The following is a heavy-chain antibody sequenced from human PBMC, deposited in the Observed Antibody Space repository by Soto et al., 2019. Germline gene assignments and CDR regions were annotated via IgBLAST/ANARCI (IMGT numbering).Heavy chain of an antibody. CDR3: AKGHERRSRIVGATYAC. V-gene: IGHV3-23*01. CDR1: GFTFSSYA. J-gene: IGHJ4*02. D-gene: IGHD1-26*01. Sequence: EVQLLESGGGLVQPGGSLRLSCAASGFTFSSYAMSWVRQAPGKGLEWVSAISGSGGSTYYADSVKGRFTISRDNSKNTRYLQMNSLRADDTAVYYCAKGHERRSRIVGATYACWGQGTLVTVSS. CDR2: ISGSGGST.